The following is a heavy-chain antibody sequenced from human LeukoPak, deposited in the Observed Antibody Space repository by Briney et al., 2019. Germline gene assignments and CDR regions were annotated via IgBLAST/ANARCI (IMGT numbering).Heavy chain of an antibody. Sequence: ASVKVSCKVSGYTLTELSMHWVRQAPGKGLEWMGGFDPEDGETIYAQKFQGRVTMTEDTSTDTAYMELSSLRSEDTAVYYCATRGGLLHYYDSSGYAPFDYWGQGTLVTVSS. V-gene: IGHV1-24*01. CDR2: FDPEDGET. J-gene: IGHJ4*02. CDR3: ATRGGLLHYYDSSGYAPFDY. D-gene: IGHD3-22*01. CDR1: GYTLTELS.